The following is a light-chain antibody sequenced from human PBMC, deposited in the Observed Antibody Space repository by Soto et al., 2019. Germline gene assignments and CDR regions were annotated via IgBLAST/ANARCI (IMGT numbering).Light chain of an antibody. V-gene: IGKV3-15*01. J-gene: IGKJ1*01. Sequence: EVVMTQSPALLSVSPGESATLSCRASQSVGINVAWYQQKPGQAPRLLIYGASTRATGSPDRFSASGSATEFTLTISSLLSEDFAVYYCQQYNDWPRTFGQGTKVDIK. CDR3: QQYNDWPRT. CDR1: QSVGIN. CDR2: GAS.